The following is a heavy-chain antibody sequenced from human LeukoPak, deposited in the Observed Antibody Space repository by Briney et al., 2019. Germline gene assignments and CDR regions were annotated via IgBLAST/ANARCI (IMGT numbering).Heavy chain of an antibody. CDR2: INPNSGGT. V-gene: IGHV1-2*02. J-gene: IGHJ5*02. CDR1: GYTFTGYY. D-gene: IGHD2-2*01. CDR3: AREDIVVVPAAIRGNWFDP. Sequence: GASVKVSCKASGYTFTGYYMHWVRQAPGQGLEWMGWINPNSGGTNYAQKFQGRVTMTRDTSISTAYMELSRLRSEDTAVYYCAREDIVVVPAAIRGNWFDPWGQGTLVTVSS.